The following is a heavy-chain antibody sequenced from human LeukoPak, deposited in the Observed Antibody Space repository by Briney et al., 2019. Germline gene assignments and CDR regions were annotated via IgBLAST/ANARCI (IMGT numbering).Heavy chain of an antibody. CDR3: ATKQWLAPPPDS. J-gene: IGHJ4*02. CDR1: GFTFSKYW. V-gene: IGHV3-74*01. D-gene: IGHD6-19*01. Sequence: QSGGSLRLSCAASGFTFSKYWMLWVRQAPGKGLESVSRINTDGTVTTYADSVKGRFTVSRDNADNTMFLQMNSVRDEDTAVHYCATKQWLAPPPDSWGQGTPVTVSS. CDR2: INTDGTVT.